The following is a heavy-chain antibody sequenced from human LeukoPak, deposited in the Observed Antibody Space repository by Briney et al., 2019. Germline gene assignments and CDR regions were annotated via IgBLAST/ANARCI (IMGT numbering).Heavy chain of an antibody. D-gene: IGHD3-3*01. CDR1: GFTFNTYA. CDR2: ISGRGDYT. CDR3: VKATRGNLWNGLPWDHSDK. Sequence: GGSLRLSCAASGFTFNTYAMSWVRQAPGKGLEWVSAISGRGDYTHYADSVKGRLTASRDNSKSTLFLQMNSLRVEDTAVYYCVKATRGNLWNGLPWDHSDKWGQGTLVTVSS. V-gene: IGHV3-23*01. J-gene: IGHJ4*02.